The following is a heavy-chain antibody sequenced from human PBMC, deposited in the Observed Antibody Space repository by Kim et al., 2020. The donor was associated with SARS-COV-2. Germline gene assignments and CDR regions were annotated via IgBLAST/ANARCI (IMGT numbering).Heavy chain of an antibody. CDR1: GGTFSSYA. D-gene: IGHD2-15*01. Sequence: SVKVSCKASGGTFSSYAISWVRQAPGQGLEWMGGIIPIFGTANYAQKFQGRVTITADESTSTAYMELSSRISGDTAVYYCARDGFAPNDVVAATCSWFDPWGQGTLVTLSS. J-gene: IGHJ5*02. CDR3: ARDGFAPNDVVAATCSWFDP. V-gene: IGHV1-69*13. CDR2: IIPIFGTA.